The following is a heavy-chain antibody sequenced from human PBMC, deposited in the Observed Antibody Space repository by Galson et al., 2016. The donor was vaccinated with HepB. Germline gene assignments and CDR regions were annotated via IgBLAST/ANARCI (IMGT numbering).Heavy chain of an antibody. D-gene: IGHD2-15*01. CDR3: AGGAIKSYYYYGLDG. CDR1: GFTFSDYF. V-gene: IGHV3-11*01. CDR2: SSTSSNAI. Sequence: SLRLSCAASGFTFSDYFMTWIRQAPGKGLEWVSYSSTSSNAIYYADSVRGRFTISRDNAKNSLFLQMNSLRAEDTAIYYCAGGAIKSYYYYGLDGWGQGTTVTVSS. J-gene: IGHJ6*02.